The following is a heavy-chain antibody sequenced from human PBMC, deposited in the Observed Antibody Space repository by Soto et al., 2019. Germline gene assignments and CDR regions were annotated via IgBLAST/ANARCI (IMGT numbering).Heavy chain of an antibody. Sequence: AVKVSCKASGGTFSSYAISWVRQAPGQGLEWMGGIIPIFGTANYAQKFQGRVTITADESTSTAYMELSSLRSEDTAVYYCARGRIVVVVAATHYYYYYGMDVWGQGTTVTVSS. CDR1: GGTFSSYA. J-gene: IGHJ6*02. D-gene: IGHD2-15*01. CDR2: IIPIFGTA. V-gene: IGHV1-69*13. CDR3: ARGRIVVVVAATHYYYYYGMDV.